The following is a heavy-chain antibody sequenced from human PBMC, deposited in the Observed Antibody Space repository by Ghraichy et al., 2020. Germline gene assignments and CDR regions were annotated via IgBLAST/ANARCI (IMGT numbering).Heavy chain of an antibody. CDR1: EFTFRNYA. CDR2: ISESGDNT. J-gene: IGHJ4*02. Sequence: GESLNISCAASEFTFRNYAMSWVRQAPGKGLEWVSCISESGDNTYYADSVKGRFTISRDNSKNTLYLQMNSLKAEDTAVYYCAKPLFGMGFATLGDWGQGTLVTVSS. CDR3: AKPLFGMGFATLGD. V-gene: IGHV3-23*01. D-gene: IGHD3-10*01.